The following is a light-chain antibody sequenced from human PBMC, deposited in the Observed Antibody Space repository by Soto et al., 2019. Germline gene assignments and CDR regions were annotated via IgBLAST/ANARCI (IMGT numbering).Light chain of an antibody. Sequence: DIQLTQSPSSLSASVGDRGTITCRASQSISSYLNWYRQNPGKAPELLIYAASSLQSGVPSRFSGSGSGTDFTLAISSLQPEDFGTYYCQQSYSTPWTFGRGTKVDIK. V-gene: IGKV1-39*01. CDR2: AAS. CDR1: QSISSY. CDR3: QQSYSTPWT. J-gene: IGKJ1*01.